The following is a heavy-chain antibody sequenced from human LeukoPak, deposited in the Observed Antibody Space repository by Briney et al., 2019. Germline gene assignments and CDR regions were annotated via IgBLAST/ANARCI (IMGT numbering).Heavy chain of an antibody. CDR3: ARGNSRWSTPSSSYYYRMDV. CDR1: GGTLSTYS. D-gene: IGHD4-23*01. CDR2: IIPIFNTK. Sequence: GASVKVSCKASGGTLSTYSISWVRQAPGQGLEWMGGIIPIFNTKNYAQRFQDRVILTADESTSTAYMELSSLRSEDTAVYYRARGNSRWSTPSSSYYYRMDVWGQGTTVAVSS. J-gene: IGHJ6*02. V-gene: IGHV1-69*01.